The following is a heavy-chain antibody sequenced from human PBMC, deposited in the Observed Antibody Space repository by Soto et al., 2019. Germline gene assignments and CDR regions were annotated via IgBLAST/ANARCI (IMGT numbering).Heavy chain of an antibody. CDR3: ARDSLQLARSRDRTIDY. Sequence: QVQLVESGGGVVQPGRSLRLSCAASGFTFSRYGMHWVRQAPGKGLEWVAVIWYDGSNKYYADSVKGRFTISRDNSKNTLYLQMNSLRAEDTAVYYCARDSLQLARSRDRTIDYCGQGTLVTVSS. D-gene: IGHD6-6*01. V-gene: IGHV3-33*01. J-gene: IGHJ4*02. CDR2: IWYDGSNK. CDR1: GFTFSRYG.